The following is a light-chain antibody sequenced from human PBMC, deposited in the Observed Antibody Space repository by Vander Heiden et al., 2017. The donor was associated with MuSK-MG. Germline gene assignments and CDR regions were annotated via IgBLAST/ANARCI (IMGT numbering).Light chain of an antibody. Sequence: DIVMTQSPDTLALSLGERATINCRSSQSVLYNSNNYLAWYQQKPGRPPRLLIYWASARESGVPDRFNGSGSGTDFTLTISNLQADDVAGYFNTLPLTFGGGTKVEIK. V-gene: IGKV4-1*01. CDR1: QSVLYNSNNY. J-gene: IGKJ4*01. CDR3: TLPLT. CDR2: WAS.